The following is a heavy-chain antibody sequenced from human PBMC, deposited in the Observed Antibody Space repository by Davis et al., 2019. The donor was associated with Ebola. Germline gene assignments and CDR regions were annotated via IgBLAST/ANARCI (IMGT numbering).Heavy chain of an antibody. V-gene: IGHV4-30-4*01. CDR3: ARDINYGGNRLGWFDP. J-gene: IGHJ5*02. CDR2: IYDSGHT. CDR1: GGSINSGVYS. Sequence: PSETLSLTCTVSGGSINSGVYSWSWIRQPLGKGLEWIGYIYDSGHTYSNPSLKSRLTISVDTSKNQFSLNLTSVTAADTAVYYCARDINYGGNRLGWFDPWGQGTLVTVSS. D-gene: IGHD4-23*01.